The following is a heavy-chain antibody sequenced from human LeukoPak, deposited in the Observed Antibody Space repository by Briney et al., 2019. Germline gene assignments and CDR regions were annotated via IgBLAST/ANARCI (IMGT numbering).Heavy chain of an antibody. CDR1: GDSISNYY. CDR2: MYNRGST. V-gene: IGHV4-59*01. D-gene: IGHD6-19*01. J-gene: IGHJ4*02. CDR3: ARAEKAVTGTLDY. Sequence: PSETLSLTCTVSGDSISNYYWSWIRQSPGKKLEWIGYMYNRGSTIYNPSLKSRVTISTGTSKNQFSLRLTSVTAADTAVYYCARAEKAVTGTLDYWGQGTLITVS.